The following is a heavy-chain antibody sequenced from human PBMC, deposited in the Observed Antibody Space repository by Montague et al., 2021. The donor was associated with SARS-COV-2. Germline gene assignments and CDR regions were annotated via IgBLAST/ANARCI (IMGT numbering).Heavy chain of an antibody. J-gene: IGHJ4*02. V-gene: IGHV3-23*01. CDR1: GFTFSSYA. CDR3: AKDRELRFGELLPGDY. Sequence: SLRLSCAASGFTFSSYAMSWVRQAPGKGLEWVSATSGSGGSTYYADSVKGRFTISRDNSKNTLYLQMNSLRAEDTAVYYCAKDRELRFGELLPGDYWGQGTLVTVSS. CDR2: TSGSGGST. D-gene: IGHD3-10*01.